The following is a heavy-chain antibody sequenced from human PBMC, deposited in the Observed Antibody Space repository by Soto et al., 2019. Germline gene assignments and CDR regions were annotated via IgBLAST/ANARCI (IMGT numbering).Heavy chain of an antibody. D-gene: IGHD2-2*01. CDR1: GFTFSSYA. V-gene: IGHV3-23*01. J-gene: IGHJ5*02. CDR3: TRTGYCNSTSCYNWFDP. CDR2: ISGSGDST. Sequence: GGSLRLSCAASGFTFSSYAMSWVRQAPGKGLEWVSGISGSGDSTYYADSVKGRFTISRDNAKNTLYLQMNSLRAEDTAVYYCTRTGYCNSTSCYNWFDPWGQGTLVTVSS.